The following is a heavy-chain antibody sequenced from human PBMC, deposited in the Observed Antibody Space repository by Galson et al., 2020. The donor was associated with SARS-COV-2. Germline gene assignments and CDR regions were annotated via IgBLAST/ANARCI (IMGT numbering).Heavy chain of an antibody. CDR2: NT. CDR3: ARTAVVPADDYYYYGMDV. J-gene: IGHJ6*02. V-gene: IGHV1-3*01. D-gene: IGHD2-2*01. Sequence: NTKYSQKFQGRVTITRDPSASTAYMELSSLRSEDTAVYYCARTAVVPADDYYYYGMDVWGQGTTVTVSS.